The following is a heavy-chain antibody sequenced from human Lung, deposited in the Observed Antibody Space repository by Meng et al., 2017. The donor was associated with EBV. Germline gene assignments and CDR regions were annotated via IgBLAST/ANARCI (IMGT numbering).Heavy chain of an antibody. CDR3: ARDWGDVRGGFDF. J-gene: IGHJ4*02. CDR2: TYYRSKYYN. V-gene: IGHV6-1*01. CDR1: GDSVSSNSAA. Sequence: QLQLQQSGPGLVQPAQTPSLPCAISGDSVSSNSAAWNWIRQSPSRGLEWLGRTYYRSKYYNDYALSMKSRITINPDTSKNQFSLQLNSVTPEDTAIYYCARDWGDVRGGFDFWGQGTLVTVPS. D-gene: IGHD3-10*02.